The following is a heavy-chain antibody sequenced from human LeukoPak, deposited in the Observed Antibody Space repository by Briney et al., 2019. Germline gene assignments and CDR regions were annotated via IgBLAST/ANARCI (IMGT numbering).Heavy chain of an antibody. V-gene: IGHV4-61*02. CDR2: IYTSGST. CDR3: AREQKGGGKGY. Sequence: PSETLSLTCTVSGGSISSGSYYWSWIRQPAGKGLEWIGRIYTSGSTNYNPSLKSRVTKSVDTSKNQFSLKLSSVTAADTAVYYCAREQKGGGKGYWGQGILVTVSS. CDR1: GGSISSGSYY. J-gene: IGHJ4*02. D-gene: IGHD4-23*01.